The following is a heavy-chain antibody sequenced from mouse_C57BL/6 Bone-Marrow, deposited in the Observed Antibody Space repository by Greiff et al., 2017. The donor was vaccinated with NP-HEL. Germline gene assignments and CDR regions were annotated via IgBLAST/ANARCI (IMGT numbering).Heavy chain of an antibody. J-gene: IGHJ4*01. CDR3: ARDILREMDY. Sequence: EVKLVESGGGLVQPGGSLSLSCAASGFTFTDYYMSWVRQPPGKALEWLGFIRNKANGYTTEYSASVKGRFTISRDNSQSILYLQMNALRAEDGATYYCARDILREMDYWGQGTSVTVSS. CDR2: IRNKANGYTT. D-gene: IGHD3-2*02. CDR1: GFTFTDYY. V-gene: IGHV7-3*01.